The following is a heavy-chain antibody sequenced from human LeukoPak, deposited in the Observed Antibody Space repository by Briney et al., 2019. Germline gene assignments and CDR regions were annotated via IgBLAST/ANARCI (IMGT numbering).Heavy chain of an antibody. Sequence: GGSLRLSCVASGFIFSDSTVHWVRQASGTGLEWVGRIRSKANNYATAYATSVQGRFTLSRDDSKNTAYLQMNSLKIEDTAVYYCIRGATSGSYYGFDVWGQGATVTV. CDR1: GFIFSDST. J-gene: IGHJ6*02. D-gene: IGHD4/OR15-4a*01. CDR3: IRGATSGSYYGFDV. V-gene: IGHV3-73*01. CDR2: IRSKANNYAT.